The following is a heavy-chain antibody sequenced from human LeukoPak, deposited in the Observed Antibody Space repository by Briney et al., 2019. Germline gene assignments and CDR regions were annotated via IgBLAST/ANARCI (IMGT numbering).Heavy chain of an antibody. Sequence: PARSLRLSCAASGFTVSTYYMTWVRPAPGKGLECVSVIYSGGSTYYADSVKGRFTVSRDNSKSTLYLQMNSLRAEDTAMYYCARGLGYCTSTTCVLPFDYWGQGTLVTVSS. CDR3: ARGLGYCTSTTCVLPFDY. CDR2: IYSGGST. V-gene: IGHV3-53*01. CDR1: GFTVSTYY. D-gene: IGHD2-2*01. J-gene: IGHJ4*02.